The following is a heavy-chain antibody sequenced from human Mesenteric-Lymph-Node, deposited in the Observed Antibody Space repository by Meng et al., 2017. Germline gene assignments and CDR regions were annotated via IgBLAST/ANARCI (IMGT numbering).Heavy chain of an antibody. CDR3: AKEIGVVGLPCFDF. D-gene: IGHD3-22*01. J-gene: IGHJ4*02. CDR1: GFTFGTYA. Sequence: EGQVVECGGGLVQPGGSLRLSCAAFGFTFGTYAMSWVRQATGKGLEWVSGISSHDDSTYYADSVKGRFAISRDISKNTLYLQMNTLKDEDTAVYYCAKEIGVVGLPCFDFWGQGTLVTVSS. CDR2: ISSHDDST. V-gene: IGHV3-23*04.